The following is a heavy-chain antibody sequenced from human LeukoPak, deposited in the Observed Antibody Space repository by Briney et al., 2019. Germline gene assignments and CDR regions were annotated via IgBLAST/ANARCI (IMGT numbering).Heavy chain of an antibody. Sequence: GASVKVSCKASGYTFTSYYMHWVRQAPGQGLEWMGIINPSGGSTSYAQKFQGRVTMTRDTSTSTVYMELSSLRSEDTAVYYCARVFVCTSCYVGNYYYYYMDVWGKGTTVTVSS. J-gene: IGHJ6*03. CDR2: INPSGGST. CDR3: ARVFVCTSCYVGNYYYYYMDV. CDR1: GYTFTSYY. V-gene: IGHV1-46*01. D-gene: IGHD2-2*01.